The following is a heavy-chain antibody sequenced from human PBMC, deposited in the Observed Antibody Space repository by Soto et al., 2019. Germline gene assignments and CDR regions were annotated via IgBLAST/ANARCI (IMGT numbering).Heavy chain of an antibody. J-gene: IGHJ3*01. CDR2: VSGSGGGT. Sequence: EVQLLESGGGLVQPGGSLRLSCAASGFTFNNYAMSWVRQAPGKGLEWVSGVSGSGGGTYNADSVKGRFTISRDNSRNTLSLQMDSLRAEDTAVYYCAKSRGSGTYYNPFDAFELWGQGTMVTVSS. D-gene: IGHD3-10*01. CDR3: AKSRGSGTYYNPFDAFEL. CDR1: GFTFNNYA. V-gene: IGHV3-23*01.